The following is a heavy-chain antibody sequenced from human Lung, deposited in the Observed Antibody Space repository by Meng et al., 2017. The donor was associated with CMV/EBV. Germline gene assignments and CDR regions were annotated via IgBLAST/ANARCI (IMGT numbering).Heavy chain of an antibody. CDR3: ARAVPAAEWFDP. Sequence: SETLSLTCAVYGGSFSGYYWSWIRQPPGKGLEWIGEINHSGSTNYNPSLKSRVTIPVDTSKNQFSLKLSSVTATDTAVYYCARAVPAAEWFDPWGQGTLVTVSS. V-gene: IGHV4-34*01. D-gene: IGHD2-2*01. J-gene: IGHJ5*01. CDR2: INHSGST. CDR1: GGSFSGYY.